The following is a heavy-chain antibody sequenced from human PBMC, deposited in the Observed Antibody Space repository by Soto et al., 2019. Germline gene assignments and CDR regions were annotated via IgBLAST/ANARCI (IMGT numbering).Heavy chain of an antibody. CDR1: GGSFSGYY. D-gene: IGHD3-22*01. J-gene: IGHJ6*02. Sequence: SETLSLTCAVYGGSFSGYYWSWIRQPPGKGLEWIGEINHSGSTNYNPSLQSRVTISVDTXKNQFSLKVSSVTAADTALYYCARGPDSSGYYYYYGMDVWGQGTTVTVSS. CDR3: ARGPDSSGYYYYYGMDV. V-gene: IGHV4-34*01. CDR2: INHSGST.